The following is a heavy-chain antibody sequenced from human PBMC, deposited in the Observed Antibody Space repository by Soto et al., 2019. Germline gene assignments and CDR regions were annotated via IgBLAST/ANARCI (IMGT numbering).Heavy chain of an antibody. CDR2: IYYSGNT. V-gene: IGHV4-39*01. J-gene: IGHJ4*02. D-gene: IGHD3-10*01. CDR1: GDSISSSHY. Sequence: SETLSLTCTVSGDSISSSHYWGWIRQPPGKGLEWIGSIYYSGNTYYSPSLKSRVTISRDTSKNQFSLKLSSVTAADTAVYYCARHIGSGSSYRGAWGQGTLVTVS. CDR3: ARHIGSGSSYRGA.